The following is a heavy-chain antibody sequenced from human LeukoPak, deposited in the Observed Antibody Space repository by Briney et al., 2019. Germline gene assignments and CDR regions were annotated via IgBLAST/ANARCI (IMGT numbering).Heavy chain of an antibody. CDR1: GGSVSTYY. J-gene: IGHJ4*02. CDR3: ARDKGEYYDSSGYLDY. CDR2: IYYSGNT. D-gene: IGHD3-22*01. Sequence: SETLSLTCTVSGGSVSTYYWSWIRQPPGKGLEWIGYIYYSGNTNCNPALKSRVTMSVDTSKNQFSLKLSSVTAADTAVYYCARDKGEYYDSSGYLDYWGQGTLVAVSS. V-gene: IGHV4-59*02.